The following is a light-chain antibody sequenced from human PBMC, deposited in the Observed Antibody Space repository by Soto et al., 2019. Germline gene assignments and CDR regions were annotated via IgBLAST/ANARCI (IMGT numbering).Light chain of an antibody. CDR2: RNN. J-gene: IGLJ2*01. CDR3: AAYDDNLRSVV. Sequence: QSVLTQAPSASGAPGQRVCISCSGRSPNIGSNYVYWYQQFPGTAPKLLILRNNQRPSGVTDRFSASKSATSAAQAISGLRSEDEADYHCAAYDDNLRSVVFGGGTKVTAL. CDR1: SPNIGSNY. V-gene: IGLV1-47*01.